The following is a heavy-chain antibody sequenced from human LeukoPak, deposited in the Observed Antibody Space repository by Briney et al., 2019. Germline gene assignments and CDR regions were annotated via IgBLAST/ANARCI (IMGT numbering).Heavy chain of an antibody. V-gene: IGHV4-59*08. CDR1: GGSISSYY. D-gene: IGHD6-13*01. J-gene: IGHJ5*02. Sequence: SETLSLTCTVSGGSISSYYWSWIRQPPGKGLEWIGYIYYSGSTNYNPSLKSRVTISVDTSKNQFSLKLSSVTAADTAVYYCARQGMAAAGTTNNWFDPWGQGTLVTVSS. CDR3: ARQGMAAAGTTNNWFDP. CDR2: IYYSGST.